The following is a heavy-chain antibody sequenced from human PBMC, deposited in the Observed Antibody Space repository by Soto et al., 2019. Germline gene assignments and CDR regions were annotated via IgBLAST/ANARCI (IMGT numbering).Heavy chain of an antibody. CDR3: AKDSRAFCGSDCSKDY. D-gene: IGHD2-21*02. CDR1: GFIFSNYA. Sequence: PGGSLRLSCAASGFIFSNYAMTWVRQGPGRGLEWVSTTSFSGGRTYYADSVMGRFTISRDNSNNTLFLQMSSLRVEDTAIYYCAKDSRAFCGSDCSKDYWGQGTLVTVSS. J-gene: IGHJ4*02. V-gene: IGHV3-23*01. CDR2: TSFSGGRT.